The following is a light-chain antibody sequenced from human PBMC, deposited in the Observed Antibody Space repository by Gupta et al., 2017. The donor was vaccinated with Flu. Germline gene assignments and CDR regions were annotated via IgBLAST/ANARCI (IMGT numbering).Light chain of an antibody. CDR3: QSADSAVV. V-gene: IGLV3-25*02. J-gene: IGLJ2*01. Sequence: SYELTQPPSVSVSPGQPARITRSGDAWPKQYAYWYQQKPGQAPVVVIYKDIERPSGIRERFSGSSSGTTVTLTISGVQAEDEADYYCQSADSAVVFGGGTKLTVL. CDR2: KDI. CDR1: AWPKQY.